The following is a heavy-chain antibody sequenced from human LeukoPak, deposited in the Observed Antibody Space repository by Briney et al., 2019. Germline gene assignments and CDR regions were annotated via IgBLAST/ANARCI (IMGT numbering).Heavy chain of an antibody. D-gene: IGHD3-10*01. CDR2: ISYDGKKN. Sequence: GRSLRLSCAASGFTFSSYGMHWVRQAPGKGLEWVAVISYDGKKNYYADSVKGQFTLSRDDSQNTVYLQMNSLRDDDTALYYCVRGSKIRGVIPEGEFDYWGQGTLVTVSS. CDR1: GFTFSSYG. J-gene: IGHJ4*02. V-gene: IGHV3-30*19. CDR3: VRGSKIRGVIPEGEFDY.